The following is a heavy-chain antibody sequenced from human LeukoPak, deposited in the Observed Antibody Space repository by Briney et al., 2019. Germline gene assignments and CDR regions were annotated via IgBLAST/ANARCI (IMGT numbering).Heavy chain of an antibody. CDR1: GFTFSSYS. CDR3: ARASLGGEFDY. D-gene: IGHD7-27*01. V-gene: IGHV3-21*01. Sequence: GGSLRLSCAASGFTFSSYSMNWVRQAPGKGLEWVSSISSSSSYIYYADSVKGRFTISRDNAKNSLYLQMNSLRAEDTAVYYCARASLGGEFDYWGQGTLVTVSS. CDR2: ISSSSSYI. J-gene: IGHJ4*02.